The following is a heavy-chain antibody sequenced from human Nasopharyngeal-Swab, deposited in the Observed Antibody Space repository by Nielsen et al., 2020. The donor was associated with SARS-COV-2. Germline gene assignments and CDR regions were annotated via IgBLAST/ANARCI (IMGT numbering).Heavy chain of an antibody. J-gene: IGHJ4*02. CDR3: VRDAEMATIINGPAEFDY. V-gene: IGHV3-7*01. CDR2: IKQDGSGE. Sequence: GGFLRLSCAASGFTFSNYWMSWVRQAPGKGLEWVANIKQDGSGEYYLDSVKGRFTISRDNTNNSLYLQMHSLRVEDTAVYYCVRDAEMATIINGPAEFDYWGQGSLVTVSS. CDR1: GFTFSNYW. D-gene: IGHD5-24*01.